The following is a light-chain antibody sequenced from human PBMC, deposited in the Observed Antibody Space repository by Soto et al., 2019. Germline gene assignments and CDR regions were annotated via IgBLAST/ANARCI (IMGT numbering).Light chain of an antibody. J-gene: IGKJ4*01. V-gene: IGKV2-28*01. Sequence: DIEMTQSPLSLPVTPGEPASISCRSSQSLLHSNGYSYLDWYLQKPGQSPQLLIYLGSNRASGVPDRFTGSGSGTDFTLRISRVEAEDVGIYYCMQALQTPLTFGGGTKVEIK. CDR1: QSLLHSNGYSY. CDR2: LGS. CDR3: MQALQTPLT.